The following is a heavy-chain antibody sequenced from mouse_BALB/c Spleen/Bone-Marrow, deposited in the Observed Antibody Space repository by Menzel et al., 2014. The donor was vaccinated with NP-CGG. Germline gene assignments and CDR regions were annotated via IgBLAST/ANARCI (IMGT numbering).Heavy chain of an antibody. CDR3: ARGVDFDY. V-gene: IGHV1-14*01. Sequence: VQLKESGPELVKPGASVKMSCKASGYTFINYVMHWVKQKPGQGLEWIGYINPYHDVTKYNEKFKGKATLTSDKSSSTAYMELSSLTSEDSAVYYCARGVDFDYWGQGTTLTVSS. CDR2: INPYHDVT. J-gene: IGHJ2*01. CDR1: GYTFINYV.